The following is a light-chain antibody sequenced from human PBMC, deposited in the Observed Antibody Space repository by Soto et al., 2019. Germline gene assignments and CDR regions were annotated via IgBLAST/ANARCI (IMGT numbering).Light chain of an antibody. CDR3: VLYMKGDIRV. J-gene: IGLJ2*01. CDR2: SGD. Sequence: QTVVTQDASLSVSPGGTGTLTCGLTSGSVSSRYYPSWYRQDPGQTPRTLIYSGDIRSSGVPDRFSGSILGSKAALTITGGQADDESVYYCVLYMKGDIRVFGGGTKLTVL. V-gene: IGLV8-61*01. CDR1: SGSVSSRYY.